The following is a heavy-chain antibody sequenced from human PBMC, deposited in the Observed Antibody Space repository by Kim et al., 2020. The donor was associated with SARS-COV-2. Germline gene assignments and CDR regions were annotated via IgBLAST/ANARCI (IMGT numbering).Heavy chain of an antibody. CDR2: T. Sequence: TNYAEKFQGRVTMTRDTSISTAYMELSRLRSDDTAVYYCAREWDGRWEGYWGQGTLVTVS. J-gene: IGHJ4*02. V-gene: IGHV1-2*02. CDR3: AREWDGRWEGY. D-gene: IGHD1-26*01.